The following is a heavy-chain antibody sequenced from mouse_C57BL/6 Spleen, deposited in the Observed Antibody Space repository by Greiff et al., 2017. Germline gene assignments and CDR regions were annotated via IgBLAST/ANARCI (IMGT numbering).Heavy chain of an antibody. CDR3: ARHDGYQAWFAY. Sequence: EVKVVESGGGLVKPGGSLKLSCAASGFTFSSYTMSWVRQTPEKRLAWVATISGGGGNTYYPDSVKGRFTISRDNAKNNLYLQMSSLRSEDTALYYCARHDGYQAWFAYWGQGTLVTVSA. CDR1: GFTFSSYT. CDR2: ISGGGGNT. J-gene: IGHJ3*01. V-gene: IGHV5-9*01. D-gene: IGHD2-3*01.